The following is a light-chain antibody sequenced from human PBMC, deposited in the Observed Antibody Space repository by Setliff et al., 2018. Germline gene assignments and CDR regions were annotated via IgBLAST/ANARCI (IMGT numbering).Light chain of an antibody. Sequence: QSALTQPPSASGSPGQSVTISCTGTNSDVGGYSYVSWYQQRPGKAPKLLIYEVSKRPSGVPDRFSGSKSGNTASLTVSGLQAEDEADYYCSSYGGDNNFVFGTGTKVT. CDR3: SSYGGDNNFV. J-gene: IGLJ1*01. CDR2: EVS. V-gene: IGLV2-8*01. CDR1: NSDVGGYSY.